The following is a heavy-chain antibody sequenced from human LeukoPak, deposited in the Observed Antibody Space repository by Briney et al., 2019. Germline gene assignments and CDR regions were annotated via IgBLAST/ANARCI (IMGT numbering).Heavy chain of an antibody. CDR1: GVSISSSSYY. Sequence: SETLSLTCTVSGVSISSSSYYWGWIRQPPGKGLEWIGSIYYSGSTYYNPSLKSRVTISVDTSKNQFSLKLTSVTAADTAVYYCASLTKYGVQELGDYWGQGTLVTVSS. J-gene: IGHJ4*02. V-gene: IGHV4-39*01. D-gene: IGHD4-17*01. CDR3: ASLTKYGVQELGDY. CDR2: IYYSGST.